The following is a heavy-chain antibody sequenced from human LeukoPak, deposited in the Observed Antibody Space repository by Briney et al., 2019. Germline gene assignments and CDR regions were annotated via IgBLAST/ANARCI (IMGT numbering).Heavy chain of an antibody. D-gene: IGHD3-9*01. CDR1: GFTVSSNY. CDR3: ARGDILTGHYYFDY. Sequence: GGSLRLSCAASGFTVSSNYMSWVRQAPGKGLEWVSVIYSGGSTYYADSVKGRFTISRDNSKNTLYLQMNSLRAEDTAVYYCARGDILTGHYYFDYWGQGTLVTVSS. V-gene: IGHV3-53*01. J-gene: IGHJ4*02. CDR2: IYSGGST.